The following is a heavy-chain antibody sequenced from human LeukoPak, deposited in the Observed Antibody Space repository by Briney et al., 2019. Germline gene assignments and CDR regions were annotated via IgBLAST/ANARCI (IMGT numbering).Heavy chain of an antibody. CDR3: ARGQRGFPY. D-gene: IGHD5-12*01. CDR2: IYYSGST. J-gene: IGHJ4*02. CDR1: GVSIISYY. Sequence: QVQLQESGPGLVKPSETLSLTCTVSGVSIISYYWSWIRQPPGKGLEWIGYIYYSGSTKYNPSLKSRVSISVDTSKNQFSLKLSSVTAADTAVYYCARGQRGFPYWGQGTLVTVSS. V-gene: IGHV4-59*08.